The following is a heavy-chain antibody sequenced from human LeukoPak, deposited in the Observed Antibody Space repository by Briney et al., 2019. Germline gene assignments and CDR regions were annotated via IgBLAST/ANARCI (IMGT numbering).Heavy chain of an antibody. V-gene: IGHV4-39*01. CDR2: IYYTGST. D-gene: IGHD1-26*01. Sequence: SETLSLTCTVSGGSISSSTYYWGWIRQPPGKGLEWFGSIYYTGSTYYNPSLKSRVAMSVDTSKNQFSLKLSSVTAADTAVYYCARRGLYSGRYYLNPFDYWGQGTLVTVSS. CDR3: ARRGLYSGRYYLNPFDY. J-gene: IGHJ4*02. CDR1: GGSISSSTYY.